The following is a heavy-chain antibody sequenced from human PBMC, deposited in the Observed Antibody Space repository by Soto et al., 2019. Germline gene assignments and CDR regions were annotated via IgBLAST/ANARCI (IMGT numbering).Heavy chain of an antibody. V-gene: IGHV3-30*03. CDR3: ATLPSRYCSGGSCRYNWFDP. CDR1: GFTFSSYG. Sequence: TGGSLRLSCAASGFTFSSYGMHWVRQAPGKGLEWVAVISYDGSNKYYADSVKGRFTISRDNSKNTLYLQMNSLRAEDTAVYYCATLPSRYCSGGSCRYNWFDPWGQGTLVTVSS. J-gene: IGHJ5*02. CDR2: ISYDGSNK. D-gene: IGHD2-15*01.